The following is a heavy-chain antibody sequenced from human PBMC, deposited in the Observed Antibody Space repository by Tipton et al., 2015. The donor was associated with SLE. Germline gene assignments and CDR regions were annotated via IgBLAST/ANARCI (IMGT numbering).Heavy chain of an antibody. D-gene: IGHD4-17*01. Sequence: TLSLTCTVSGGSISSGGYYWSWIRQHPGKGLEWIGYIYCSGSTYYNPSLKSRVTISVDTSKNQFSLKLSSVTAADTAVYYCARGHGDYWYFDLWGRGTLVTVSS. V-gene: IGHV4-31*03. J-gene: IGHJ2*01. CDR2: IYCSGST. CDR3: ARGHGDYWYFDL. CDR1: GGSISSGGYY.